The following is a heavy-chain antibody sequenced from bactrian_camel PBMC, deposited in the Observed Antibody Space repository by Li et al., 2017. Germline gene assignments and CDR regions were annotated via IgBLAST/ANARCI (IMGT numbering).Heavy chain of an antibody. Sequence: QLVESGGGLVQPGGLLRLSCTASGLTFITNYMTWVRQAPGKGLEWVSGIYSDGATTYYADSLKGRFTISRDNAKNTLYLQMNSLKIEDSAVYYCATRYCSGGYCYDSFGYWGQGTQVTVS. CDR2: IYSDGATT. J-gene: IGHJ6*01. CDR1: GLTFITNY. D-gene: IGHD2*01. CDR3: ATRYCSGGYCYDSFGY. V-gene: IGHV3-2*01.